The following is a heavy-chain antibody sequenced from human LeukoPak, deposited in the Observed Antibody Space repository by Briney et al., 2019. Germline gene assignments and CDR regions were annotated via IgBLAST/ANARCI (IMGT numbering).Heavy chain of an antibody. D-gene: IGHD3-3*01. J-gene: IGHJ4*02. CDR3: ARALRFLEWKTFDY. Sequence: SETLSLTCTVSGGSISSYYWSWIRQPPGKGLEWIGYIYYSGSTNYNPSLKSRVTISVDTSKNQFSLKLSSVTAADTAVYYCARALRFLEWKTFDYWGQGTLVTVSS. CDR1: GGSISSYY. V-gene: IGHV4-59*01. CDR2: IYYSGST.